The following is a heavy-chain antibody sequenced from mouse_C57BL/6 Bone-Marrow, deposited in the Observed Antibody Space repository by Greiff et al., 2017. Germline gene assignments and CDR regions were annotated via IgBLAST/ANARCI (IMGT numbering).Heavy chain of an antibody. J-gene: IGHJ3*01. CDR1: GFTFSSYG. Sequence: EVKLVESGGDLVKPGGSLKLSCAASGFTFSSYGMSWVRQTPDKRLEWVATISSGGSYTYYPDSVKGRFTISRDNAKNTLDLQMSSLKSEDTAMYYCARLQAGTAWFAYGGQGTLVTVSA. CDR2: ISSGGSYT. V-gene: IGHV5-6*01. CDR3: ARLQAGTAWFAY. D-gene: IGHD4-1*01.